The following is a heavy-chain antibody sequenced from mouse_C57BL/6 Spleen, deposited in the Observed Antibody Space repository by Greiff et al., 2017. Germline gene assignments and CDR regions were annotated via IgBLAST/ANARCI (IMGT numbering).Heavy chain of an antibody. CDR1: GYTFTDYY. CDR3: ARSGWLLPLYAMDY. V-gene: IGHV1-26*01. Sequence: EVKLQQSGPELVKPGASVKISCKASGYTFTDYYMNWVKQSHGKSLEWIGDINPNNGGTSYNQKFKGKATLTVDKSSSTAYMELRSLTSEDSAVYYCARSGWLLPLYAMDYWGQGTSVTVSS. CDR2: INPNNGGT. D-gene: IGHD2-3*01. J-gene: IGHJ4*01.